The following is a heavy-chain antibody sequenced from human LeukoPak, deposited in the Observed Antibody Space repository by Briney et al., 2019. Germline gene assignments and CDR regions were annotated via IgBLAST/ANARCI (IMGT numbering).Heavy chain of an antibody. CDR1: GGTFSSYA. V-gene: IGHV1-69*05. D-gene: IGHD3-22*01. J-gene: IGHJ4*02. CDR3: ARDYASIYYDSSGHRDY. CDR2: IIPIFGTA. Sequence: GSSVKVSCKASGGTFSSYAISWVRQAPGQGLEWMGGIIPIFGTANYAQKFQGRVTITTDESTSTAYMELSSLRSEDTAVYYCARDYASIYYDSSGHRDYWGQGTLVTVSS.